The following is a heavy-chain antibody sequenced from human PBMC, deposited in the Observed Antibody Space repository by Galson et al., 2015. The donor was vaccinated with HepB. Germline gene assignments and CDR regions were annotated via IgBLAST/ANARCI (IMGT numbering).Heavy chain of an antibody. Sequence: SVKVSCKASGYTFTGYYMHWVRLAPGQGLEWMGWINPNSGGTNYAQKFQGRVTMTRDTSISTAYMELSRLRSDDTAVYYCARVKDYDSSGYYYVGGDAFDIWGQGTMVTVSS. V-gene: IGHV1-2*02. D-gene: IGHD3-22*01. CDR1: GYTFTGYY. J-gene: IGHJ3*02. CDR3: ARVKDYDSSGYYYVGGDAFDI. CDR2: INPNSGGT.